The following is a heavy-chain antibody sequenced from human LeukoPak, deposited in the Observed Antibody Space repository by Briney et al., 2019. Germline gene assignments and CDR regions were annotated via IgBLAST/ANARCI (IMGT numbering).Heavy chain of an antibody. V-gene: IGHV4-39*07. CDR3: ARDLEWELRGWYFDY. CDR1: GGSISSSSYY. CDR2: IYYTGST. Sequence: SETLSLTCTVSGGSISSSSYYWGWIRQPPGKGLEWIGSIYYTGSTYYNPSLKSRVTISVDTSKNQFSLKLSSVTAADTAVYYCARDLEWELRGWYFDYWGQGTLVTVSS. J-gene: IGHJ4*02. D-gene: IGHD1-26*01.